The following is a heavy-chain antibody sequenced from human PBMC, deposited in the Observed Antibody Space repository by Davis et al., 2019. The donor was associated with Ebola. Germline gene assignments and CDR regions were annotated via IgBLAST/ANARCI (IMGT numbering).Heavy chain of an antibody. CDR3: ARTPTRPTGEWFDP. CDR2: INPNSGGT. Sequence: ASVKVSCKASGYTFTGYYMHWVRQAPGQGLEWMGWINPNSGGTNYAQKLQGIVTMTTDTSTSTAYMELRSLRSDDTAVYYCARTPTRPTGEWFDPWGQGTLVTVSS. V-gene: IGHV1-2*02. D-gene: IGHD6-6*01. J-gene: IGHJ5*02. CDR1: GYTFTGYY.